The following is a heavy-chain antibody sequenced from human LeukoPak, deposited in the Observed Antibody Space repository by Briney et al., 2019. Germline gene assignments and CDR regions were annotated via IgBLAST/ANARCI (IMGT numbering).Heavy chain of an antibody. V-gene: IGHV3-9*01. CDR1: GFTFDDYA. J-gene: IGHJ1*01. CDR2: ISWNSGSI. Sequence: GRSLRLSCAASGFTFDDYAMHWVRQAPGKGMEWVSGISWNSGSIGYADSVKGRFTISRDNAKNSLYLQMNSLRAEDTAVYYCARDGVDTAMALEYFQHWGQGTLVTVSS. D-gene: IGHD5-18*01. CDR3: ARDGVDTAMALEYFQH.